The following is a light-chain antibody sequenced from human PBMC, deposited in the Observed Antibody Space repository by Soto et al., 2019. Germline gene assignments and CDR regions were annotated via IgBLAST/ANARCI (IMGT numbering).Light chain of an antibody. CDR3: QQYCSSPPLT. V-gene: IGKV3-20*01. CDR1: QSVSSSY. J-gene: IGKJ4*01. Sequence: EIVLTQSPGTLSLSPGERATLSCRASQSVSSSYLAWYQQKPGQAPRLLIYGASSRATGIPDRFSGSGSGTDFTLTISRLEPEDFVVDYFQQYCSSPPLTFGGGTQVEIK. CDR2: GAS.